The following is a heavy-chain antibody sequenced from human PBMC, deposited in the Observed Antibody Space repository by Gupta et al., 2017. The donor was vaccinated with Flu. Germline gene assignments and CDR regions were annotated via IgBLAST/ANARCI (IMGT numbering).Heavy chain of an antibody. Sequence: EVQLVESGGGLVQPGGSLRLSCAASGFTFSSYWMHWVRQAPGKGLVWVSRINSDGSSTSYADSVKGRFTISRDNAKNTLYLQMNSLRAEDTAVYYCARVGCLEWLFYGEPAYGMDVWGQGTTVTVSS. J-gene: IGHJ6*02. D-gene: IGHD3-3*02. CDR3: ARVGCLEWLFYGEPAYGMDV. CDR1: GFTFSSYW. V-gene: IGHV3-74*01. CDR2: INSDGSST.